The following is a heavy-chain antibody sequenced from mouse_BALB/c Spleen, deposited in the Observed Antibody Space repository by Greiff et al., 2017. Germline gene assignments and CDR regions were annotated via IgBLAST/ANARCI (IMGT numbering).Heavy chain of an antibody. V-gene: IGHV1-4*01. CDR3: ARSGRYDVWFAY. CDR2: INPSSGYT. CDR1: GYTFTSYT. D-gene: IGHD2-14*01. Sequence: QVQLQQSGAELARPGASVKMSCKASGYTFTSYTMHWVKQRPGQGLEWIGYINPSSGYTNYNQKFKDKDTLTADKSSSTAYMQLSSLTSEDSAVSYCARSGRYDVWFAYWGQGTLVTVSA. J-gene: IGHJ3*01.